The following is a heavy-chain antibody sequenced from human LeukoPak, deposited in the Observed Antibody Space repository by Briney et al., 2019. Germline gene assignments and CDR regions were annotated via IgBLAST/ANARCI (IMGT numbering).Heavy chain of an antibody. CDR2: IYYSGST. J-gene: IGHJ6*03. CDR1: GGSISSYY. Sequence: SETLSLTCTVSGGSISSYYWSWIRQPPGKGLEWIGYIYYSGSTNYNPSLKSRVTISVDTSKNQFSLKLSSVTAADTAVYYCARQASGAATRNYYYYYYMDVWGKGTTVTVSS. D-gene: IGHD2-15*01. CDR3: ARQASGAATRNYYYYYYMDV. V-gene: IGHV4-59*08.